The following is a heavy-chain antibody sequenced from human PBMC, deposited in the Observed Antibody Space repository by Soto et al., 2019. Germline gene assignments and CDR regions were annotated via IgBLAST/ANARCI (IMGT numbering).Heavy chain of an antibody. CDR3: ATTVGYCSGGSCYSGAFDI. V-gene: IGHV1-46*01. CDR1: GYTFTSYY. D-gene: IGHD2-15*01. CDR2: INPTGGST. Sequence: QVQLVQSGAEVKKPGASVKVSCKASGYTFTSYYMHWVRQAPGQGLEWMGIINPTGGSTSYAQKFQGRVTMTRDTSTSTVYMELSSLRSEDTAVYYCATTVGYCSGGSCYSGAFDIWGQGTMVTVSS. J-gene: IGHJ3*02.